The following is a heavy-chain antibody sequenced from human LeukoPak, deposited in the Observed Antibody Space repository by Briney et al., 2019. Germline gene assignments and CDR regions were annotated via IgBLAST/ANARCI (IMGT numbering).Heavy chain of an antibody. Sequence: GGSLRLSCAASGFIVSSNYMSWVRQAPGKGLEWVSVIYSGGSTYYADSVKGRFTISRDNSKNTLYLQMNSLRAEDTAVYYCARDPLYYYDSSGSGYWGQGTLVTVSS. CDR3: ARDPLYYYDSSGSGY. V-gene: IGHV3-53*01. CDR2: IYSGGST. D-gene: IGHD3-22*01. J-gene: IGHJ4*02. CDR1: GFIVSSNY.